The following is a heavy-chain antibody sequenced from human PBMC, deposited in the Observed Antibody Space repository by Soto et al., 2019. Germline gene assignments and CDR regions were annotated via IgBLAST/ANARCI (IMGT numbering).Heavy chain of an antibody. CDR3: AKDNGSGCDWLRVGDASDI. Sequence: QVQLVESGGGVVQPGRSLRLSCAASGFTFSSYGMHWVRQAPGKGLEWVAVISYDGSNKYYADSVKGRLTISRDNSKNTLYLQMNSLRGEDTAVYYYAKDNGSGCDWLRVGDASDIWGQGTMVTVSS. CDR2: ISYDGSNK. CDR1: GFTFSSYG. V-gene: IGHV3-30*18. J-gene: IGHJ3*02. D-gene: IGHD5-12*01.